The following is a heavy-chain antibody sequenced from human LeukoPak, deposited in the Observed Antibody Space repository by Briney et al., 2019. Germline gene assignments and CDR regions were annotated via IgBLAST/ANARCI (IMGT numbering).Heavy chain of an antibody. Sequence: SETLSLTCTASGGSISSYYWSWIRQPPGKGLEWIGNIYYSGSTNYNPSLKSRVTISVDTSKNKFSLQLSSVTAADTAVYYCACTYYYGSGSYLNWFDPWGQGTVVTVSS. CDR3: ACTYYYGSGSYLNWFDP. J-gene: IGHJ5*02. CDR2: IYYSGST. CDR1: GGSISSYY. D-gene: IGHD3-10*01. V-gene: IGHV4-59*01.